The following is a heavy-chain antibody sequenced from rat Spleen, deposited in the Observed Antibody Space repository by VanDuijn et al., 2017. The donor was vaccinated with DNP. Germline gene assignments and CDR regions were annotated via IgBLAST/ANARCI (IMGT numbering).Heavy chain of an antibody. J-gene: IGHJ2*01. CDR3: AKVTDY. V-gene: IGHV5-7*01. CDR1: GFTFSDYY. Sequence: EVQLVESGGGLVQPGRSLKLSCAASGFTFSDYYMAWVRQAPTKGLEWVASISYDGSSTYYRDSVKGRFTISRDNAKSTLYLQMDSLRSEDTATYYCAKVTDYWGQGVMVTVSS. CDR2: ISYDGSST. D-gene: IGHD1-12*03.